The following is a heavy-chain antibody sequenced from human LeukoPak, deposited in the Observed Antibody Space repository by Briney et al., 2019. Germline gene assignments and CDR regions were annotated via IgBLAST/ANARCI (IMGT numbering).Heavy chain of an antibody. D-gene: IGHD3-22*01. J-gene: IGHJ4*02. Sequence: PSETLSLTCAVYGGSFSGYYWSWIRQPPGKGLEWIGEINHSGSTNYNPSLKSRVAISVDTSKSQFSLKLSSVTAADTAVYYCARHGYYYDSSGYPFFDYWGQGTLVTVSS. CDR1: GGSFSGYY. CDR2: INHSGST. CDR3: ARHGYYYDSSGYPFFDY. V-gene: IGHV4-34*01.